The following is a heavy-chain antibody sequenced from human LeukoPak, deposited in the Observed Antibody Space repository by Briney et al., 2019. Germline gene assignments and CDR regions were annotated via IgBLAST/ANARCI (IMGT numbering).Heavy chain of an antibody. J-gene: IGHJ4*02. D-gene: IGHD1-26*01. CDR2: IYYSGST. CDR3: ARHVIVGATTAFDY. Sequence: SETLSLTCTVSGGSISSSGYYWGWIRQPPGKGLEWIGSIYYSGSTYYNPSLKSRVTISVDTSKNQFSLKLSSVTAADTAVYYCARHVIVGATTAFDYWGQGTLVTVSS. CDR1: GGSISSSGYY. V-gene: IGHV4-39*01.